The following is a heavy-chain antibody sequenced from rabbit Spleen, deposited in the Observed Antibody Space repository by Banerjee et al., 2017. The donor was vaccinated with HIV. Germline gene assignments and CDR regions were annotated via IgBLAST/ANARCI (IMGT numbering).Heavy chain of an antibody. CDR2: IYTGSDNT. V-gene: IGHV1S40*01. D-gene: IGHD6-1*01. Sequence: QSLEESGGDLVKPGASLTLTYKASGFSFSSGYDMCWVRQAPGKGLEWIACIYTGSDNTIDAGWAKRRLTISKSSSPTVTLQLPSLTAADTATYFCARATGSSFSGYGIVLWGQGTLVTVS. J-gene: IGHJ3*01. CDR3: ARATGSSFSGYGIVL. CDR1: GFSFSSGYD.